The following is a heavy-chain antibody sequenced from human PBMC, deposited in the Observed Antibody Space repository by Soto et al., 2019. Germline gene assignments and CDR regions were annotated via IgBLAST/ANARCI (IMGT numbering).Heavy chain of an antibody. D-gene: IGHD6-13*01. Sequence: ESLKISCKGSGYSFTSYWIGWVRQMPGKGLEWMGIIYPGDSDTRYSPSFQGQVTISADKSISTAYLQWSSLKASDTAMYYCARIYSGIAAAGTVGGYYYGMDVWGQGTTVTVSS. CDR3: ARIYSGIAAAGTVGGYYYGMDV. CDR1: GYSFTSYW. V-gene: IGHV5-51*01. J-gene: IGHJ6*02. CDR2: IYPGDSDT.